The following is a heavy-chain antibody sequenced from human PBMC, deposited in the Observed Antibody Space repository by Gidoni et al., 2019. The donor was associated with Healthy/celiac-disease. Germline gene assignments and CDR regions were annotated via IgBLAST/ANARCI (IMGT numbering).Heavy chain of an antibody. V-gene: IGHV4-30-4*01. J-gene: IGHJ4*02. D-gene: IGHD3-3*01. Sequence: QVQLQESGPGLVKPSQTLSLTCTVSGGSISSGDYYWSWIRQPPGKGLEWIGYIYYSGSTYYNPSLKSRVTISVDTSKNQFSLKLSSVTAADTAVYYCARVPNAFLEWANGDYWGQGTLVTVSS. CDR3: ARVPNAFLEWANGDY. CDR1: GGSISSGDYY. CDR2: IYYSGST.